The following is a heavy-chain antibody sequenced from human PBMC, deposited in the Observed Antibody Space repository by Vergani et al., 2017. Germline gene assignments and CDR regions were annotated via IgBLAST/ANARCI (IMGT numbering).Heavy chain of an antibody. CDR1: GFTFSSYG. J-gene: IGHJ6*03. CDR2: IWYDGSNK. CDR3: ARDMEWADPAYMDV. Sequence: QVQLVESGGGVVQPGRSLRLSCAASGFTFSSYGMHWVRQAPGKGMEWVAVIWYDGSNKYYADSVKGRFTISRDNSKNTLYLQMNSLRAEDPAMYYCARDMEWADPAYMDVWGKGTTVTVS. V-gene: IGHV3-33*01. D-gene: IGHD3-3*01.